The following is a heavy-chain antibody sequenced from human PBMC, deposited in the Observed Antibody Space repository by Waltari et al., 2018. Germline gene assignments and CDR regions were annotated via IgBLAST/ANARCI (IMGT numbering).Heavy chain of an antibody. V-gene: IGHV4-61*02. CDR3: ARATNWGSTDY. Sequence: QVQLQESGPGLVKPSQTLSLTCTVSGGSISTGNSYWGWIRQPAGKGLEWIGHIYTSGSTNYNPSLKSRLTISVDTSKNQFSLKLSSVTAADTAVYYCARATNWGSTDYWGQGTLVTVSS. D-gene: IGHD7-27*01. CDR1: GGSISTGNSY. J-gene: IGHJ4*02. CDR2: IYTSGST.